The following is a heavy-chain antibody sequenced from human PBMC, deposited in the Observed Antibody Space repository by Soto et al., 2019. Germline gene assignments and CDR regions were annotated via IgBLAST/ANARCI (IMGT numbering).Heavy chain of an antibody. Sequence: PSETLSLTCTVSGVSISSYYWIWIRQPPGKGLEWIGYIYYSGSTNHNPSLKSRVTISVDTSKNQFSLKLSSVTAADTAVYYCARDAALKWFDPWGQGTLVTVSS. D-gene: IGHD2-15*01. CDR2: IYYSGST. CDR1: GVSISSYY. V-gene: IGHV4-59*12. J-gene: IGHJ5*02. CDR3: ARDAALKWFDP.